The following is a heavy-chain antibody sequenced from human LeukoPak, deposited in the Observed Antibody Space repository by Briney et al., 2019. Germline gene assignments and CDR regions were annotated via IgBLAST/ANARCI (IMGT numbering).Heavy chain of an antibody. CDR2: ISWNSDTI. CDR3: AKDIDSAGYGAFEI. D-gene: IGHD3-22*01. J-gene: IGHJ3*02. Sequence: GGSLRLSCATSGFTFDHFVMHWVRQAPAKGLEGVSHISWNSDTISYADSVKGRFTISRDNAKNSLYLQISSLRDEDTAFYYCAKDIDSAGYGAFEIWGQGTAVTVSS. CDR1: GFTFDHFV. V-gene: IGHV3-9*01.